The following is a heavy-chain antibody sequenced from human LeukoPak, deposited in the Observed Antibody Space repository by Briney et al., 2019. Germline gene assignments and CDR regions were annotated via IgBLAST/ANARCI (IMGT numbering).Heavy chain of an antibody. CDR1: GYTFTSYD. D-gene: IGHD2-15*01. J-gene: IGHJ6*02. CDR3: ARVCSGGSCLLYYYGMDV. Sequence: GASVKVSCKASGYTFTSYDINWVRQATGQGLEWMGWMNPNSGNTGYAQKFQGRVTMTRNTSISTAYMELSSLGSEDTAVYYCARVCSGGSCLLYYYGMDVWGQGTTVTVSS. V-gene: IGHV1-8*01. CDR2: MNPNSGNT.